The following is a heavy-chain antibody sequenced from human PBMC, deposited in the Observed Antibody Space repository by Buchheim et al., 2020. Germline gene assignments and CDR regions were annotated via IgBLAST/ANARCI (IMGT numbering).Heavy chain of an antibody. V-gene: IGHV3-21*01. J-gene: IGHJ4*02. CDR3: ARDFSGWSRDY. Sequence: DVQLVESGGGLVMPGGSLTLSCVTSGFSFSPFGMTWVRQAPGTGLEWVATVGSGHHTFYADLVEGRFTVSRDNARSSVYLQLNSLRAEDTAVYFCARDFSGWSRDYWGQGTL. CDR1: GFSFSPFG. D-gene: IGHD6-19*01. CDR2: VGSGHHT.